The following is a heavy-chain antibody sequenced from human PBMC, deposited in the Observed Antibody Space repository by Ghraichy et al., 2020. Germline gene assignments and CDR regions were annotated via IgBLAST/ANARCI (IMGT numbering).Heavy chain of an antibody. CDR3: ARVDGSGTNDAFDV. Sequence: SVKVSCKASGGTLSSSATDWVRQAPGQGLKWMARIIPILGVTDYAPEFQGRLTITAEESTNTAYMELTSLRSEDPAVYFCARVDGSGTNDAFDVWGQGTMVTVSS. V-gene: IGHV1-69*04. CDR1: GGTLSSSA. CDR2: IIPILGVT. J-gene: IGHJ3*01. D-gene: IGHD3-10*01.